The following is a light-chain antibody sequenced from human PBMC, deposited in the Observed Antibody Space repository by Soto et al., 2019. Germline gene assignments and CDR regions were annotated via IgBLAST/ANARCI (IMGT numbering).Light chain of an antibody. V-gene: IGKV1-39*01. CDR2: AAS. Sequence: DIQMTQSPSSLSASVGDRVTITCRASQSISSYLNWYQQKPGKDPKLLIYAASSLQSGVPSRFSGSGSGTEFTLTISSLQPEDFATYYCQQSYSTSITFGQVTRLEIK. CDR1: QSISSY. J-gene: IGKJ5*01. CDR3: QQSYSTSIT.